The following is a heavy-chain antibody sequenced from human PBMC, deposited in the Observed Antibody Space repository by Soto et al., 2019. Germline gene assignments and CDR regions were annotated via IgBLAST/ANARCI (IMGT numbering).Heavy chain of an antibody. Sequence: GESLKISCKGSGYSFTSYWIGWVRQMPGKGLEWMGIIYPGDSDTRYSPSFQGQVTISADKSISTAYLQWSSLKASGTAMYYCARHSLIAARPVSYYGMDVWGQGTTVTVSS. CDR2: IYPGDSDT. CDR3: ARHSLIAARPVSYYGMDV. V-gene: IGHV5-51*01. D-gene: IGHD6-6*01. CDR1: GYSFTSYW. J-gene: IGHJ6*02.